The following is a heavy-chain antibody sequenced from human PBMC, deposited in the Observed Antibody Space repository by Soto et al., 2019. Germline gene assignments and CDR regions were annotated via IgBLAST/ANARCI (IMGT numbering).Heavy chain of an antibody. CDR2: LSGSGGST. Sequence: GGSLRLSCAASGFTFSTFAMRRVRQAPGKGLEWVSGLSGSGGSTYYADSVKGRFTISRDNSKSTLFLQMNSLRVEDTAVYYCAKGAGLAVTDTLDYWGQGTLVTVSS. D-gene: IGHD6-19*01. CDR1: GFTFSTFA. CDR3: AKGAGLAVTDTLDY. J-gene: IGHJ4*02. V-gene: IGHV3-23*01.